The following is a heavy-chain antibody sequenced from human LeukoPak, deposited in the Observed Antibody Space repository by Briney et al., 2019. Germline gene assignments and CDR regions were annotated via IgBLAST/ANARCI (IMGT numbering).Heavy chain of an antibody. CDR1: GYTFTSYG. Sequence: ASVKVSCKASGYTFTSYGISWVRQAPGQGLEWMGWISAYNGNTNYAQKLQGRVTMTTDTSTSTPYMELRSLRSDDTAVYYCARVQYSSSWDTVPRYYYYYYMDVWGKGTTVTISS. V-gene: IGHV1-18*01. D-gene: IGHD6-13*01. J-gene: IGHJ6*03. CDR3: ARVQYSSSWDTVPRYYYYYYMDV. CDR2: ISAYNGNT.